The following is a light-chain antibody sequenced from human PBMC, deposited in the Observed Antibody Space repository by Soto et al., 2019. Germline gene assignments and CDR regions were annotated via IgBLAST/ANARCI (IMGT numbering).Light chain of an antibody. J-gene: IGKJ2*01. CDR3: QQYTNWPTYT. Sequence: EIVMTQSPATLSVSPGEGATLSCRASQSVSSDLAWYQQKPGQAPRLLIYGVSTRATGIPARFSGSGSGTEFTLTISSLQSEDFAIDYCQQYTNWPTYTFGQGTRLEIK. CDR2: GVS. V-gene: IGKV3-15*01. CDR1: QSVSSD.